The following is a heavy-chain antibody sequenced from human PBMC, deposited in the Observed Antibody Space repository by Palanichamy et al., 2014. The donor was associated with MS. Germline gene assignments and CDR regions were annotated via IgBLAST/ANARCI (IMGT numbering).Heavy chain of an antibody. CDR3: AKVLSHEWELLPLDY. D-gene: IGHD1-26*01. Sequence: QVRAGGVVGEAWSGLGRSLRLSCAASGFTFSSYGMHWVRQAPGKGLEWVAVISYDGSNKYYADSVKGRFTISRDNSKNTLYLQMNSLRAEDTAVYYCAKVLSHEWELLPLDYWGQGTLVTVSS. J-gene: IGHJ4*02. V-gene: IGHV3-30*18. CDR2: ISYDGSNK. CDR1: GFTFSSYG.